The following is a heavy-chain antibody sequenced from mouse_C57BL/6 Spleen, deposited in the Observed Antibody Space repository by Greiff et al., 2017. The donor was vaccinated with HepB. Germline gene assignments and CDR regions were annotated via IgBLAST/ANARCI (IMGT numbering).Heavy chain of an antibody. D-gene: IGHD1-1*01. CDR3: ARTGGDYYGPFAY. J-gene: IGHJ3*01. V-gene: IGHV1-52*01. Sequence: VQLQQSGAELVRPGSSVKLSCKASGYTFTSYWMHWVKQRPIQGLEWIGNIDPSDSETHYNQKFKDKATLTVEKSSSTAYMQLSSLTSEDSAVYYCARTGGDYYGPFAYWGQGTLVTVSA. CDR1: GYTFTSYW. CDR2: IDPSDSET.